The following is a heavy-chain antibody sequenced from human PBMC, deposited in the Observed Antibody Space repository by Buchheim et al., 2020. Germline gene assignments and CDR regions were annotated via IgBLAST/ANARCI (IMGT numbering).Heavy chain of an antibody. V-gene: IGHV4-39*01. D-gene: IGHD6-13*01. CDR1: GGSISSSSYY. Sequence: QLQLQESGPGLVKPSETLSLTCTVSGGSISSSSYYWGWIRQPPGKGLEWIGSIYYSGSTYYNPSLKSRVTISVDTSKNQFSLKLSSVTAADTAVYYCARHVRKSSSWYQPLLHLDYWGQGTL. J-gene: IGHJ4*02. CDR2: IYYSGST. CDR3: ARHVRKSSSWYQPLLHLDY.